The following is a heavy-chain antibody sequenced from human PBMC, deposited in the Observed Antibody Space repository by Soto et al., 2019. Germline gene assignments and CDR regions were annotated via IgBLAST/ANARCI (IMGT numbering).Heavy chain of an antibody. J-gene: IGHJ6*02. V-gene: IGHV1-69*06. Sequence: ASVKVCCKSSGGTFSSYAISWVRQAPGQGLEWMGGIIPIFGTANYAQKFQGRVTITADKSTSTAYMELSSLRSEDTAVYYCARRIVSSGYYYYYYGMDVWGQGTTVTVSS. CDR2: IIPIFGTA. CDR1: GGTFSSYA. CDR3: ARRIVSSGYYYYYYGMDV. D-gene: IGHD3-22*01.